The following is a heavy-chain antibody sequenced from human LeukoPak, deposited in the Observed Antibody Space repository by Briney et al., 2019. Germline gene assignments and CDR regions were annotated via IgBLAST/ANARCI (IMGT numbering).Heavy chain of an antibody. CDR3: ARDTGSMAARFFDY. D-gene: IGHD2-8*02. J-gene: IGHJ4*02. Sequence: GGSLRLSCAASGFIFSDYWMHWVRHAPGKGLEWVSVIYSGGSTYYADSVKGRFTISRDKSKNTLYLQMNSLRAEDTAVYYCARDTGSMAARFFDYWGQGTLVTVSS. CDR2: IYSGGST. V-gene: IGHV3-53*01. CDR1: GFIFSDYW.